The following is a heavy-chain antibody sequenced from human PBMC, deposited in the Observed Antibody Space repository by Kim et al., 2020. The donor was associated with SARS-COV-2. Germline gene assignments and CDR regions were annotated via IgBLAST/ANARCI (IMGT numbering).Heavy chain of an antibody. CDR1: GFTFSDSA. Sequence: GGSLRLSCGASGFTFSDSAMHWVRRASGKGLEWFGRIRSKVNGYATAYSASVRGRFTTSRDDSRNTAYRQVNSLKTEDTVVYYCTRVLVTTLAFCEAFD. J-gene: IGHJ3*02. D-gene: IGHD3-3*02. CDR2: IRSKVNGYAT. CDR3: TRVLVTTLAFCEAFD. V-gene: IGHV3-73*01.